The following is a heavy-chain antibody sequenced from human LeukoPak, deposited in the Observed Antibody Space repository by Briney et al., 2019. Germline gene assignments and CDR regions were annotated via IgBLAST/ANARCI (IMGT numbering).Heavy chain of an antibody. J-gene: IGHJ4*02. D-gene: IGHD3-22*01. CDR3: AGEKWDDSSGHYYGSFDY. CDR1: GFSFSSYW. V-gene: IGHV3-7*01. Sequence: GGSLRLSCKASGFSFSSYWMSWVRQAPGGGLGWVANINQGGSAKNYVDSVKGRFTISRDNAKKSLDLQMNSLRDEDTAVYYCAGEKWDDSSGHYYGSFDYWGQGTLVTVSS. CDR2: INQGGSAK.